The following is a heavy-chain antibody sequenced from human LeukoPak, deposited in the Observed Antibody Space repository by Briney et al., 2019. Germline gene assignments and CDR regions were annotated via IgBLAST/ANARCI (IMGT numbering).Heavy chain of an antibody. CDR1: GFTFSGYS. CDR3: ARAFRARYFDL. V-gene: IGHV4-38-2*01. Sequence: GSLRLSCAASGFTFSGYSMNWVRQPPGKGLEWIGIIYYSGSTYYNPSLKGRVTISVDTSKNQFSLKLSSVTAADTAVYYCARAFRARYFDLWGRGALVTVSS. CDR2: IYYSGST. D-gene: IGHD2/OR15-2a*01. J-gene: IGHJ2*01.